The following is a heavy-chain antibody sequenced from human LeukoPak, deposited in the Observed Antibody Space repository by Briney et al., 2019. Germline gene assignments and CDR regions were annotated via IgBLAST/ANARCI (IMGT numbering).Heavy chain of an antibody. V-gene: IGHV3-23*01. CDR2: ISGSGGST. D-gene: IGHD6-13*01. J-gene: IGHJ6*03. Sequence: PGGSLRLSCAASGFTFSDYYMSWIRQAPGKGLEWVSAISGSGGSTYYADSVKGRFTIYRDNSKNTLYLQMNSLRAEDTAVYYCAKRTGKKQQDNYYYYYMDVWGKGTTVTVSS. CDR3: AKRTGKKQQDNYYYYYMDV. CDR1: GFTFSDYY.